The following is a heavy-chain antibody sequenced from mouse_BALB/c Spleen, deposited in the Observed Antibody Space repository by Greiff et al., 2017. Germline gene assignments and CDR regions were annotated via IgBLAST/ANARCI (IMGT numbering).Heavy chain of an antibody. J-gene: IGHJ4*01. CDR1: GFNIKDTY. CDR3: AREDDGYYEGDAMDY. V-gene: IGHV14-3*02. Sequence: VHVKQSGAELVKPGASVKLSCTASGFNIKDTYMHWVKQRPEQGLEWIGRIDPANGNTKYDPKFQGKATITADTSSNTAYLQLSSLTSEDTAVYYCAREDDGYYEGDAMDYWGQGTSVTVSS. D-gene: IGHD2-3*01. CDR2: IDPANGNT.